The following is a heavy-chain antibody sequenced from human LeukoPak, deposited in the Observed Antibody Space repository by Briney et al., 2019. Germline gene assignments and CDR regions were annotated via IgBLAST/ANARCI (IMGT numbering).Heavy chain of an antibody. D-gene: IGHD6-13*01. V-gene: IGHV4-59*01. CDR2: IYYSGST. J-gene: IGHJ4*02. CDR1: GGSISSYY. Sequence: SETLFLTCTVSGGSISSYYWSWIRQPPGKGLEWIGYIYYSGSTNYNPSLKSRVTISVDTSKNQFSLKLSSVTAADTAVYYCARGAAGSFDYWGQGTLVTVSS. CDR3: ARGAAGSFDY.